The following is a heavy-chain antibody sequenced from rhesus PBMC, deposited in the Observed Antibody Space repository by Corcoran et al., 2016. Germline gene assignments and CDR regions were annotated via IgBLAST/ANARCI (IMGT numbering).Heavy chain of an antibody. Sequence: QVQLQEWGPGLVKPSETLSLTGAVSGDSFSSYWWAGFRQPPWEGLEWIGSMYGSSGSTAYNPSLKSRATISRDTSKNQFSLKVRSVTAADTAEYYCARDSAGGGGFDFWGQGVLVTVSS. CDR2: MYGSSGST. J-gene: IGHJ4*01. V-gene: IGHV4-160*01. CDR3: ARDSAGGGGFDF. CDR1: GDSFSSYW. D-gene: IGHD1-1*01.